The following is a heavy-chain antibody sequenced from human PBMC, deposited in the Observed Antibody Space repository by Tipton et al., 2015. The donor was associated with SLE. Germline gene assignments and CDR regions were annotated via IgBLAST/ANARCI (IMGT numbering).Heavy chain of an antibody. CDR1: GGFLSGHY. CDR2: INHVGSI. V-gene: IGHV4-34*01. Sequence: LRLSCCVYGGFLSGHYWSWIRQPPGKGLEWIVEINHVGSINYNPSLESRVTISLDKSKNQFSLKLSHVTAADTAVYYCARSGLDDISYFEEWGQGSLLTVSS. J-gene: IGHJ1*01. CDR3: ARSGLDDISYFEE. D-gene: IGHD3-9*01.